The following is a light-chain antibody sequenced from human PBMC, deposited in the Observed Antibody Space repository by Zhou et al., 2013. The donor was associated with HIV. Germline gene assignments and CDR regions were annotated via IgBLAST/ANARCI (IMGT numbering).Light chain of an antibody. V-gene: IGKV3-15*01. Sequence: DIVLTQSPGTLSLSPGERATLSCRASQSVNSNLAWYQQKAGQTPRLLIYGASTRATGIPARFSGSGSGTEFTLTISNMQSEDFAVYYCQQYNDYITFGGGTKVEIK. J-gene: IGKJ4*01. CDR1: QSVNSN. CDR2: GAS. CDR3: QQYNDYIT.